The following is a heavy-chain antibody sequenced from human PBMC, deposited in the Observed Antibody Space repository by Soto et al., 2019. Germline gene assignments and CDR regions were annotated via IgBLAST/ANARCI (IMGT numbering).Heavy chain of an antibody. J-gene: IGHJ6*02. CDR3: AKDTIAVAGTVDYYYGMDV. Sequence: ASVKVSCKASVGTFSSYAISWVRRAPGQGLEWMGGIIPIFGTANYAQKFQGRVTITADESTSTAYMELSSLRSEDTAVYYCAKDTIAVAGTVDYYYGMDVWGQGTTVTVSS. CDR2: IIPIFGTA. D-gene: IGHD6-19*01. V-gene: IGHV1-69*13. CDR1: VGTFSSYA.